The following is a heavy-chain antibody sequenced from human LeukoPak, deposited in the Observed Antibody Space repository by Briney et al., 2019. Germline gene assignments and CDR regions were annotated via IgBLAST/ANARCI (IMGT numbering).Heavy chain of an antibody. V-gene: IGHV1-69*13. D-gene: IGHD3-3*01. CDR1: GGTFSTYA. CDR2: SITIFGTA. Sequence: ASVKVSCKASGGTFSTYAISWVRQAPGQGLEWMGGSITIFGTANYAQKFQGRVTITADESTSTAYMELSSLRSEDTAVYYCARSLEYYDFWSGHPRAEYFQHWGQGTLVTVSS. J-gene: IGHJ1*01. CDR3: ARSLEYYDFWSGHPRAEYFQH.